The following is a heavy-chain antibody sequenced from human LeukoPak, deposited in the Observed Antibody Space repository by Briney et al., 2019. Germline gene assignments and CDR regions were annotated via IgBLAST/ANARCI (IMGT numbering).Heavy chain of an antibody. CDR3: ARHRMLVVVVAATNNWFDP. CDR1: GGSISSSSYY. V-gene: IGHV4-39*01. J-gene: IGHJ5*02. Sequence: SETLSLTCTVSGGSISSSSYYWGWIRQPPGTGLDWIGSIYYSGSTYYNPSLKSRVTISVDTSKNQFSLKLSSVTAADTAVYYCARHRMLVVVVAATNNWFDPWGQGTLVTVSS. D-gene: IGHD2-15*01. CDR2: IYYSGST.